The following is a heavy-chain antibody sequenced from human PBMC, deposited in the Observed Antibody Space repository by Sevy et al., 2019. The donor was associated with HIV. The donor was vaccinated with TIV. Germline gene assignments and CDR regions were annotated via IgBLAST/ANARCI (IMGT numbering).Heavy chain of an antibody. CDR3: TRNGGAFDKGFDP. CDR1: GFTFSSYD. V-gene: IGHV3-48*03. Sequence: GGSLRLSCTASGFTFSSYDMNWVRQAPGKGLEWVSKISSSSSSIYYADSVKGRFTISRDNAKNSLNLQMNSLRAEDTAVYYCTRNGGAFDKGFDPWGQGTLVTVSS. CDR2: ISSSSSSI. J-gene: IGHJ5*02. D-gene: IGHD3-10*01.